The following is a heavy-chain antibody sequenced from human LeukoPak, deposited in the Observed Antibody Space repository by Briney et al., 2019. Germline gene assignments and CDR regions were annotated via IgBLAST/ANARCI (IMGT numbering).Heavy chain of an antibody. CDR3: ASQGYYYGMDV. CDR1: GFSFSRYW. J-gene: IGHJ6*02. CDR2: IKQDGSEK. Sequence: SGGSLRLSCAASGFSFSRYWMSWVRQAPGKGLEWVANIKQDGSEKYYVVSVKGRFTISRDNAKNSLYLQMNSLRAEDTAVYYCASQGYYYGMDVWGQGTTVTVSS. V-gene: IGHV3-7*02.